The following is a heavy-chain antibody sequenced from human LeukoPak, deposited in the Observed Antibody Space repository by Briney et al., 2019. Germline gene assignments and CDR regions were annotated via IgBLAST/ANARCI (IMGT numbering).Heavy chain of an antibody. CDR3: AKTIPEISYYYYMDV. Sequence: GGSLRLSCAASGFTVSSNYMSWVRQAPGKGLEWVSVIYSGGSTYYADSVKGRFTISRDNSKNTLYLQMNSLRAEDTAVYYCAKTIPEISYYYYMDVWGKGTTVTVSS. V-gene: IGHV3-53*01. CDR1: GFTVSSNY. D-gene: IGHD3-9*01. J-gene: IGHJ6*03. CDR2: IYSGGST.